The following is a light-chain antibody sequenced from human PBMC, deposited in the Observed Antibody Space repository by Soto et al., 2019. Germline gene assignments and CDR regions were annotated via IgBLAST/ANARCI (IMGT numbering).Light chain of an antibody. CDR3: AAWDDSLSGLV. J-gene: IGLJ1*01. CDR2: EXX. V-gene: IGLV2-14*02. Sequence: QSVLTQPASVSGSPGQSITISCTGTSSDVASYNLVSWYQQVPGKAPKLMIYEXXXXPSGVPXRFSAYKSGTSASLAISGLRSEDEPDYYCAAWDDSLSGLVFGTGNKVTVL. CDR1: SSDVASYNL.